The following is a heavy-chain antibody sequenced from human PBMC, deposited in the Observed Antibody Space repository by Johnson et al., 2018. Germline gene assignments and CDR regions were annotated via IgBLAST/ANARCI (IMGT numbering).Heavy chain of an antibody. CDR2: IWTDGRNK. D-gene: IGHD2-8*02. J-gene: IGHJ6*02. Sequence: QVQLVQSGGGVAEPGRSLRLSCPASGFAFSSFGMHWVRQAPGQGQEWVAVIWTDGRNKYYADSVKGRFTISKDTSENTLYLQMNSLRAEDTAVYYCARDIFCSGGTCHFGMDVWGQGTTVTVSS. CDR1: GFAFSSFG. CDR3: ARDIFCSGGTCHFGMDV. V-gene: IGHV3-33*01.